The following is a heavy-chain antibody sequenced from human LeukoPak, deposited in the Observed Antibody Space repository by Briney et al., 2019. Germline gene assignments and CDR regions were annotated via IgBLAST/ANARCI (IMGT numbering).Heavy chain of an antibody. CDR1: GGSISSYY. D-gene: IGHD6-19*01. V-gene: IGHV4-59*08. CDR2: IYYSGST. CDR3: ARHTSSGWHFDY. Sequence: SETLSLTCTVSGGSISSYYWSWIRQPPGKGLEWIGYIYYSGSTNYNPSLKSRVTISVDKSKNQFSLKLSSVTAADTAVYYCARHTSSGWHFDYWGQGTLVTVSS. J-gene: IGHJ4*02.